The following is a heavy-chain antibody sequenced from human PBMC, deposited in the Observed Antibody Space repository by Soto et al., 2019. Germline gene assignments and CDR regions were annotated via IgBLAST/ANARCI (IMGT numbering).Heavy chain of an antibody. D-gene: IGHD2-2*01. V-gene: IGHV3-23*01. CDR3: AKDWVYCGSSSCNRPADS. CDR2: ISGSARTT. J-gene: IGHJ4*02. CDR1: GFTCSSYA. Sequence: PGGSLRLSCAASGFTCSSYAMSWVRQAPGEGLEWVSAISGSARTTHYADSVKGRFTISRDNSKNTLYLQMNSLRAEDTAVYYCAKDWVYCGSSSCNRPADSWGEGTLVTVSS.